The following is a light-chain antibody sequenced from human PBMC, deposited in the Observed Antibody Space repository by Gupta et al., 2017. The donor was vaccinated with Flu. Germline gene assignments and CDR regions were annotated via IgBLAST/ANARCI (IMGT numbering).Light chain of an antibody. CDR3: QQANNCPRT. V-gene: IGKV3-15*01. CDR1: LTVHNY. Sequence: TLYPSPTACTSRSSMVKLTVHNYLDWYLQKPGQSPRLLIYFGSTRATGVPDRFSGSGSGTEFTLTISSLQAEDFAVYYCQQANNCPRTFGQGTKVEI. CDR2: FGS. J-gene: IGKJ1*01.